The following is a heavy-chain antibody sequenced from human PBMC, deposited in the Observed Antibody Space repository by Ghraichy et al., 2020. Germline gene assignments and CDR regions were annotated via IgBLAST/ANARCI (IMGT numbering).Heavy chain of an antibody. CDR1: GGSLSSYY. CDR3: ARVNWGSVAVDY. V-gene: IGHV4-59*01. J-gene: IGHJ4*02. D-gene: IGHD7-27*01. CDR2: INYRGST. Sequence: SETLSLTCTVSGGSLSSYYWSWIRQSPGKGLEWIGYINYRGSTKYNPSLGSRVTISVDTSKNQFSLKLSSVTAADTAVYYCARVNWGSVAVDYWGQGTLVTVSS.